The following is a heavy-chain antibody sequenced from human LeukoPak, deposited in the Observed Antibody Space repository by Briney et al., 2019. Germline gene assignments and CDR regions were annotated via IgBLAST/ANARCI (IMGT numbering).Heavy chain of an antibody. CDR3: ARGPTVVTPVDAFDI. V-gene: IGHV4-30-2*02. D-gene: IGHD4-23*01. J-gene: IGHJ3*02. CDR2: IYHSGST. CDR1: GGSISSGGYY. Sequence: PSQTLSLTCTVSGGSISSGGYYWSWIRQPPGKGLEWIGYIYHSGSTYYNPSLKSRVTISVDRSKNQFSLKLSSVTAADTAVYYCARGPTVVTPVDAFDIWGQGTMVTVSS.